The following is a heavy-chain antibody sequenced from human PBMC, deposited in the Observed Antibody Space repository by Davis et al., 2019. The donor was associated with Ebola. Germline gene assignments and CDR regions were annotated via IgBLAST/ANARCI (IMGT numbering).Heavy chain of an antibody. CDR3: ARAKDYYDSNGAFDI. J-gene: IGHJ3*02. D-gene: IGHD3-22*01. CDR2: INSDGSST. CDR1: GFTFSSYW. Sequence: GESLKISCAASGFTFSSYWMHWVRQAPGKGLVWVSRINSDGSSTNYADSVKGRFTISRDNAKNTLYLQMTSLRAEDTAVYYCARAKDYYDSNGAFDIWGQGAMVTVSS. V-gene: IGHV3-74*01.